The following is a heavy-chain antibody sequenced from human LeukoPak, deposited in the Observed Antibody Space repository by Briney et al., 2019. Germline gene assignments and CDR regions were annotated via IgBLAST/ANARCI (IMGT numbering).Heavy chain of an antibody. V-gene: IGHV6-1*01. Sequence: SQTLSLTCVISGESVSSNSAAWTWIRQSPSRGLEWLGRTYYRSKWYNDYAVSVKSRMIINPDTSKNQFSLQLNSVIPEDTAVYYCARNTAAIVLRYFYYYMDVWGKGTTITVSS. J-gene: IGHJ6*03. CDR1: GESVSSNSAA. CDR3: ARNTAAIVLRYFYYYMDV. CDR2: TYYRSKWYN. D-gene: IGHD2-2*02.